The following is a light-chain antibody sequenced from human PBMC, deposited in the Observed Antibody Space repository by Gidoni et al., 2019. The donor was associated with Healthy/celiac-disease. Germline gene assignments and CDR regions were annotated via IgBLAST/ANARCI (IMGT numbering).Light chain of an antibody. CDR2: GAS. J-gene: IGKJ2*04. CDR1: QSVSSSY. Sequence: EIVFTHSPCTLSLSPGERATLSYRARQSVSSSYLAWYQQKTGQAPRLLIYGASSRATGIPDRFSGSGSGTDFTLTISRLEPADFAVYYCQQYGSSPMCSFGQGTKLEIK. V-gene: IGKV3-20*01. CDR3: QQYGSSPMCS.